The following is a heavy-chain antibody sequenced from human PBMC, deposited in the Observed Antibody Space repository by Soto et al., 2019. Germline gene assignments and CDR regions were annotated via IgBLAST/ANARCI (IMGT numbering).Heavy chain of an antibody. Sequence: ASVKVSCKASGYTFTSYYMHWVRQAPGQGLEWMGIINPSGGSTSYAQKFQGRVTMTRDTSTSTVYMELSSLRSEDTAVYYCARELVGVSGYDRGFGMDVWGQGTTVTVSS. CDR2: INPSGGST. CDR3: ARELVGVSGYDRGFGMDV. D-gene: IGHD5-12*01. V-gene: IGHV1-46*01. CDR1: GYTFTSYY. J-gene: IGHJ6*02.